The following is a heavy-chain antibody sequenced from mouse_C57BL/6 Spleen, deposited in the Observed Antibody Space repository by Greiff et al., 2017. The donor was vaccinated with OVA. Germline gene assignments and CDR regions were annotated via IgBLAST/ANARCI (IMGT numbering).Heavy chain of an antibody. J-gene: IGHJ2*01. D-gene: IGHD1-1*01. CDR3: AREGIYYRSTTTLDY. CDR1: GFTFSDYG. CDR2: ISSGSSTI. V-gene: IGHV5-17*01. Sequence: EVMLVESGGGLVKPGGSLKLSCAASGFTFSDYGMHWVRQAPEKGLEWVAYISSGSSTIYYADTVKGRFTISIDNATNTLSLQMTSLRSEDTAMYYCAREGIYYRSTTTLDYWGQGTTLTVSS.